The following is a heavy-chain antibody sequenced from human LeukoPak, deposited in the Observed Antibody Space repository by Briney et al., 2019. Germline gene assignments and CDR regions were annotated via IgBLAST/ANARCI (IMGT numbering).Heavy chain of an antibody. CDR3: ARAGDYGGSGFDY. V-gene: IGHV3-48*03. CDR1: GFTFSSYE. Sequence: PGGSLRLSCAASGFTFSSYEMNWVRQAPGKGLEWVSYISSSGSTIYYADSVKGRLTISRDSAKNSLYLQMNSLRAEDTAVYYCARAGDYGGSGFDYWGQGTLVNVSS. CDR2: ISSSGSTI. J-gene: IGHJ4*02. D-gene: IGHD4-23*01.